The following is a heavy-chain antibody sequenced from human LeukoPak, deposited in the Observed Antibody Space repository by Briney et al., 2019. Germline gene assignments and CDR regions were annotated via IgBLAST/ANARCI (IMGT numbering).Heavy chain of an antibody. J-gene: IGHJ4*02. CDR3: ARAYCSSTSCPGY. D-gene: IGHD2-2*01. CDR1: GYTFTGYY. Sequence: ASVKVSCKASGYTFTGYYMHWVRQAPGQGLEWMGRINPNSGGTNYAQKFQGRVTMTRDTSISTAYMELSSLRSDDTAVYFCARAYCSSTSCPGYWGQGTLVTVSS. V-gene: IGHV1-2*06. CDR2: INPNSGGT.